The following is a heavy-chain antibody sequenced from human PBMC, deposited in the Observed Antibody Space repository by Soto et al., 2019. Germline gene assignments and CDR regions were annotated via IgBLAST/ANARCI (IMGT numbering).Heavy chain of an antibody. J-gene: IGHJ4*02. V-gene: IGHV2-5*02. D-gene: IGHD4-17*01. CDR1: GFSLSTYHMG. CDR3: AHAGDYDLLTFDH. CDR2: IYWDDDK. Sequence: QITLKESGPTLVRPAQTLTLTCDFSGFSLSTYHMGVAWIRQPPGKALEWLAFIYWDDDKRYSPSLKDRLAISKDTSSNQVVLTITNMDPGDTATYFCAHAGDYDLLTFDHWGPGTLVTVSS.